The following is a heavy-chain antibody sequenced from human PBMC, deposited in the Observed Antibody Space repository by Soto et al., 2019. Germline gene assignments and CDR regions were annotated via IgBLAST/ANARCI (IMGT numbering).Heavy chain of an antibody. CDR3: ARDGCSGGNCRNWFDL. V-gene: IGHV3-48*01. CDR2: ISSSSTTK. D-gene: IGHD2-15*01. CDR1: GFTFSSYS. Sequence: GGSLRLSCAASGFTFSSYSMNWVRQAPGKGLEWVSYISSSSTTKYYADSVKGRFTISRDNAKNSLYLQMNSLRAEDTAVYYCARDGCSGGNCRNWFDLWGQGTLVTVSS. J-gene: IGHJ5*02.